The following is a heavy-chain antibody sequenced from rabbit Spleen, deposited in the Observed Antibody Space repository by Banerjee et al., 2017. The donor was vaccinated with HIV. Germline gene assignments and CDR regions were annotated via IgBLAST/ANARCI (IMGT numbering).Heavy chain of an antibody. CDR3: ARDLVGVIGWNFIL. V-gene: IGHV1S45*01. D-gene: IGHD1-1*01. CDR1: GVSFSDKDV. Sequence: EQLEESGGGLVKPEGSLTLTCKASGVSFSDKDVMCWVRQAPGKGLEWIACINAATGKPVYATWAKGRFTISRTSSTTVTLQMTSLTAADTATYFCARDLVGVIGWNFILWGPGTLVTVS. CDR2: INAATGKP. J-gene: IGHJ4*01.